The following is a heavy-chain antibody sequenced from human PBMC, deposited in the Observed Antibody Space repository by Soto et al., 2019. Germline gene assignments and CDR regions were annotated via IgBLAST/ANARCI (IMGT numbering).Heavy chain of an antibody. Sequence: QITLKESGPTLVKPTQTLTLTCTFSGFSLSTSGVGVGWIRQPPGKALEWLALIYWDDDKRYSPSLKSRLTITKHTPKNQVVPTTTNMDPVDTATYYCAHRPSYCSGGSCYSGFDYWGQGTLVTVSS. J-gene: IGHJ4*02. V-gene: IGHV2-5*02. D-gene: IGHD2-15*01. CDR1: GFSLSTSGVG. CDR3: AHRPSYCSGGSCYSGFDY. CDR2: IYWDDDK.